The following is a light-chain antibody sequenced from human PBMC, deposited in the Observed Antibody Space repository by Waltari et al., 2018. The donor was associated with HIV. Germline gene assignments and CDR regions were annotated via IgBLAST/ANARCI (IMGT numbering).Light chain of an antibody. V-gene: IGLV2-14*03. CDR1: DSDLGLYNF. J-gene: IGLJ3*02. CDR3: ASFTGDNTVM. CDR2: DVD. Sequence: AVTQPASVSGLPGQSTTISCTGGDSDLGLYNFVSWYQQPSGKPPKLILYDVDSRASGVSDRFSGSMSGNTASLTISGLRAEDEAHYYCASFTGDNTVMFGGGTEVTVL.